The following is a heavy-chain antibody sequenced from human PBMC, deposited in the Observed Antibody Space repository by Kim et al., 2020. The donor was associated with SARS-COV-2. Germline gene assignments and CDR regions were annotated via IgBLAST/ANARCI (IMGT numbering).Heavy chain of an antibody. CDR3: ARTSPPHWLIGYPLGY. Sequence: GGSLRLSCEASGFTFNTYAMHWVRQAPGKGLEWVAVISYVESNTFYADSVKGRFTISRDNSKTTLYLQMNSLRPEDTAVYFCARTSPPHWLIGYPLGYWGRGPLVTVYS. V-gene: IGHV3-30*04. J-gene: IGHJ4*02. CDR2: ISYVESNT. D-gene: IGHD3-22*01. CDR1: GFTFNTYA.